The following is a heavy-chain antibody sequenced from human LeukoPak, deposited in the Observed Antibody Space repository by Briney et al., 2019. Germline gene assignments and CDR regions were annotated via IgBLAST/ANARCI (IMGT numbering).Heavy chain of an antibody. D-gene: IGHD2-21*01. CDR1: GFTFRSYA. CDR2: ISGSSGGT. Sequence: PGGSLRLSCAASGFTFRSYAMAWVRQAPGKGLEWVSSISGSSGGTYYSHSVKGRFTISRDNSNNRLCLQMNRLRAEDTALYSCAKGRGEEIIDWFDPWGQGTLVTVSS. V-gene: IGHV3-23*01. CDR3: AKGRGEEIIDWFDP. J-gene: IGHJ5*02.